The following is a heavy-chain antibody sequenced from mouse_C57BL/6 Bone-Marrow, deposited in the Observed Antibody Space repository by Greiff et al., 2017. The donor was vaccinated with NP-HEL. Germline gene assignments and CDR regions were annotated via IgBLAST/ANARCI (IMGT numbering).Heavy chain of an antibody. CDR2: IYPGNGDT. V-gene: IGHV1-12*01. Sequence: LQESGAELVRPGASVKMSCKASGYTFTSYNMHWVKQTPRQGLEWIGAIYPGNGDTSYNQKFKGKATLTVDKSSSTAYMQLSSLTSEDSAVYFCARSGYYGSSGLFFDYWGQGTTLTVSS. CDR3: ARSGYYGSSGLFFDY. J-gene: IGHJ2*01. CDR1: GYTFTSYN. D-gene: IGHD1-1*01.